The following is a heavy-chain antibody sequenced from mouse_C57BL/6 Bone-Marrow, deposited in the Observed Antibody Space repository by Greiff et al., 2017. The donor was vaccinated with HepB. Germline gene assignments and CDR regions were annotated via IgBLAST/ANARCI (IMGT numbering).Heavy chain of an antibody. V-gene: IGHV3-6*01. D-gene: IGHD1-1*01. J-gene: IGHJ4*01. CDR1: GYSITSGYY. Sequence: EVQLKESGPGLVKPSQSLSLTCSVTGYSITSGYYWNWIRQFPGNKLEWMGYISYDGSNNYNPSLKNRISITRDTSKNQFFLKLNSVTTEDTATYYCARESNYYGSSYDAMDYWGQGTSVTVSS. CDR2: ISYDGSN. CDR3: ARESNYYGSSYDAMDY.